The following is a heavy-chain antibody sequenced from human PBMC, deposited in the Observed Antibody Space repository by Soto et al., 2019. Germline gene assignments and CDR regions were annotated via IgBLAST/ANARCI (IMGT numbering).Heavy chain of an antibody. CDR3: VRSRALAGVGRPEYFHH. CDR1: GGSISGSSYH. D-gene: IGHD6-19*01. CDR2: IYYSGTT. Sequence: QLQLQESGPGLVKPSETLSLTCTVSGGSISGSSYHWGWIRQSPGKGLDWIGSIYYSGTTYYNPSLKSRVTISVDTSKNQFSLKLISVTATDTAMYFCVRSRALAGVGRPEYFHHWGQGTLVTVSS. J-gene: IGHJ1*01. V-gene: IGHV4-39*01.